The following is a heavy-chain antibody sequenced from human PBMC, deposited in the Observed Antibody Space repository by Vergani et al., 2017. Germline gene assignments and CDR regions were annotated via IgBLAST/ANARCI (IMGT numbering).Heavy chain of an antibody. CDR2: IIPIFGTA. CDR1: GGTFSSYA. CDR3: ARDYIGVDIQLWHGFDY. Sequence: QVQLVQSGAEVKKPGSSVKVSCKASGGTFSSYAISWVRQAPGQGLEWMGGIIPIFGTANYAQKFQGRVTITADESTSTAYMELSSLRSEDTAVEYCARDYIGVDIQLWHGFDYWGQGTLVTVSS. J-gene: IGHJ4*02. D-gene: IGHD5-18*01. V-gene: IGHV1-69*12.